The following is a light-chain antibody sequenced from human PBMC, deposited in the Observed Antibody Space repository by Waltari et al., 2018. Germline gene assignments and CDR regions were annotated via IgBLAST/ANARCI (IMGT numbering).Light chain of an antibody. CDR1: QDISNY. J-gene: IGKJ1*01. CDR3: QQYYNIPWT. Sequence: DIQMTQSPSSLSASVGDRVTITCQASQDISNYLAWYQQKPGQPPKLLIYWASTRESGVPDRFSGSGSGTDFTLTISSLQAEDVAVYYCQQYYNIPWTFGQGTKVEIK. V-gene: IGKV4-1*01. CDR2: WAS.